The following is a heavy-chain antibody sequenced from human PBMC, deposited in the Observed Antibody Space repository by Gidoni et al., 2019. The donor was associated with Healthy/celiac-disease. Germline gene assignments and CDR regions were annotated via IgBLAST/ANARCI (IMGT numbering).Heavy chain of an antibody. CDR3: AREGVGGYCSGGSCYPPDYGMDV. CDR1: GLPFSSYS. V-gene: IGHV3-21*01. CDR2: ISSISSYI. J-gene: IGHJ6*02. Sequence: EVQLVESGGGLVKPGGSLRLSCAASGLPFSSYSMNWVRPAPGKGLEWVSSISSISSYIYYADSVKGRFTISRDNAKNSLYLQMNSLRAEDTAVYYCAREGVGGYCSGGSCYPPDYGMDVWGQGTTVTVSS. D-gene: IGHD2-15*01.